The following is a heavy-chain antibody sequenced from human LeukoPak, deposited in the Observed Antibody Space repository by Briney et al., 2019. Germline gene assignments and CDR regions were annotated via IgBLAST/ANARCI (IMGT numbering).Heavy chain of an antibody. J-gene: IGHJ4*02. D-gene: IGHD5-18*01. CDR1: AFTFVDYA. Sequence: GRSLRISCSASAFTFVDYAMHCVRQAPGKGLEGVSGISWNSGSIGYADSVEGRFTISRDNAKNSLYLQMNSLRAEDTALYYCAKDMHLTAMATRYFDYWGQGTLVTVSS. CDR3: AKDMHLTAMATRYFDY. CDR2: ISWNSGSI. V-gene: IGHV3-9*01.